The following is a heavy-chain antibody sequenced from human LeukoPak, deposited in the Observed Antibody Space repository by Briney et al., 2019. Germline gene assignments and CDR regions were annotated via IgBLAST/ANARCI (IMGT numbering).Heavy chain of an antibody. CDR2: IIPVFDSR. V-gene: IGHV1-69*13. CDR1: GGTFRTNG. Sequence: ASVKVSCKASGGTFRTNGYTWVRQAPGQGLEWMGGIIPVFDSRSFAQKFQGRVTLTSDESGSTVYMELRNLTSEDTAIYYCAREANFGGNLNWFDPWGQGTLVTVSS. D-gene: IGHD4-23*01. CDR3: AREANFGGNLNWFDP. J-gene: IGHJ5*02.